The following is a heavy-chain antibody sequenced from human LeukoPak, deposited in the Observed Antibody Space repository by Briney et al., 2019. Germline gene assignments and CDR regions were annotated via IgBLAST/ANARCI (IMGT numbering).Heavy chain of an antibody. CDR2: INPNSGGT. D-gene: IGHD1-26*01. J-gene: IGHJ4*02. Sequence: ASVKVSCKASGYTFTGYYMHWVRQAPGQGLEWMGWINPNSGGTNYAQKFQGRVTMTRDTSISTAYMELSRLRSDDTAVYYCARWRSGSYHYFDYWGQGTLVTVSS. CDR3: ARWRSGSYHYFDY. V-gene: IGHV1-2*02. CDR1: GYTFTGYY.